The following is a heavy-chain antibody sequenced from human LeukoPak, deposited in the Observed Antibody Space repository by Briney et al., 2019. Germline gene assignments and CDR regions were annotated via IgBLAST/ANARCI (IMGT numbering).Heavy chain of an antibody. V-gene: IGHV4-39*01. D-gene: IGHD3-22*01. Sequence: SETLSLTCTVSGGSISSSSYYWGWIRQPPGKGLEWIGSIYYSGSTYYNPSLKSRVTISVDTSKNQFSLKLSSVTAADTAVYYCAGSTYYYDSSGYYLNPFDYWGQGTLVTVSS. CDR3: AGSTYYYDSSGYYLNPFDY. CDR1: GGSISSSSYY. J-gene: IGHJ4*02. CDR2: IYYSGST.